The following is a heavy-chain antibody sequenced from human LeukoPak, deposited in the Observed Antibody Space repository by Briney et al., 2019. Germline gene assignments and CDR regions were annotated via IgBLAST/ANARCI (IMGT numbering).Heavy chain of an antibody. CDR2: FDPEDGET. CDR1: GYTLTELS. CDR3: GTAEDIVVAPDY. J-gene: IGHJ4*02. V-gene: IGHV1-24*01. D-gene: IGHD2-2*01. Sequence: ASVKVSCKVSGYTLTELSMHWVRQAPGKGLEWMGGFDPEDGETIYAQKFQGRVTMTEDTSTDTAYMELSSLRSEDTAVYYCGTAEDIVVAPDYWGQGTLVTVSS.